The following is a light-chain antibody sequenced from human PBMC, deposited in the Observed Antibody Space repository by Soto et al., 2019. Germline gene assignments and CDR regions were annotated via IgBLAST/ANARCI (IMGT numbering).Light chain of an antibody. CDR2: KAS. CDR1: QSISSW. CDR3: QQYSNYPFT. V-gene: IGKV1-5*03. J-gene: IGKJ5*01. Sequence: DIQMTQSPSTLSVSVGDRVTITCRASQSISSWLAWYQQKPGKAPKSLIYKASSLESGVPSRFSGSGSGTEFTLTISSLQPDDFATYYCQQYSNYPFTFGQGTRLEIK.